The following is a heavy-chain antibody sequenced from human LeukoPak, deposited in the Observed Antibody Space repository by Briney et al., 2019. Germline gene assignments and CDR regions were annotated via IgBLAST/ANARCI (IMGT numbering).Heavy chain of an antibody. CDR2: MYYSGST. J-gene: IGHJ4*02. CDR1: GGSISSSSYY. Sequence: PSETLSLTCTVSGGSISSSSYYWGWIRQSPGKGLEWIGSMYYSGSTYYNPSLKSRVTISVDTSKNQFSLKLSSVTAADTAVYYCARDPGYSYGDDLQVVYYFDYWGQGTLVTVSS. D-gene: IGHD5-18*01. CDR3: ARDPGYSYGDDLQVVYYFDY. V-gene: IGHV4-39*07.